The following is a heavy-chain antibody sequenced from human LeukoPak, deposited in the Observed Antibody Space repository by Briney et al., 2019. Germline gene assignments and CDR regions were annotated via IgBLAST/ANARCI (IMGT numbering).Heavy chain of an antibody. CDR1: GYTFTGYY. Sequence: ASVKVPCKASGYTFTGYYMHWVRQAPGQGLEWMGWINPNSGGTNYAQKFQGRVTMTRDTSISTAYMELSRLRSDDTAVYYCARGPPRGSSSPGLLDYWGQGTLVTVSS. J-gene: IGHJ4*02. D-gene: IGHD6-6*01. CDR2: INPNSGGT. V-gene: IGHV1-2*02. CDR3: ARGPPRGSSSPGLLDY.